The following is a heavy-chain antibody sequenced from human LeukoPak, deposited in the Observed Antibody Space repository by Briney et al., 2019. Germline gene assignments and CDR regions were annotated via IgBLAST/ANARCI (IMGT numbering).Heavy chain of an antibody. J-gene: IGHJ4*02. CDR1: GGSISSGSYY. CDR3: ARQGYCSSTSCYKGGGSYFDY. CDR2: IYHSGST. V-gene: IGHV4-39*01. D-gene: IGHD2-2*02. Sequence: SETLSLTCTVSGGSISSGSYYWSWIRQPPGKGLEWIGSIYHSGSTYHNPSLKSRVTISVDTSKNQFSLKLSSVTAADTAVYYCARQGYCSSTSCYKGGGSYFDYWGQGTLVTVSS.